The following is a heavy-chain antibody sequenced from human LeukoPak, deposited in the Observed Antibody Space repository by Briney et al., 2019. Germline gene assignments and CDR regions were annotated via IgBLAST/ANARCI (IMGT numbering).Heavy chain of an antibody. D-gene: IGHD3-22*01. J-gene: IGHJ4*02. CDR2: IWYDGSNK. CDR1: GFTFSSYG. V-gene: IGHV3-33*01. CDR3: ARGGYDSSGSFDY. Sequence: QAGRSLRLSCAASGFTFSSYGMHWVRQAPGKGLEWVAVIWYDGSNKYYADSVKGRFTISRDNSKNTLYLQMNSLRAEDTAVYYCARGGYDSSGSFDYWGQRTLVTVSS.